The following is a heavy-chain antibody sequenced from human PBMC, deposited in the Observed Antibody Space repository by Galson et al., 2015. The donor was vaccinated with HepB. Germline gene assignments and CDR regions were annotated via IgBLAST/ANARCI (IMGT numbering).Heavy chain of an antibody. CDR2: INHSGST. V-gene: IGHV4-39*07. D-gene: IGHD3-3*01. Sequence: ETLSLTCTVSGGSISSSTYHWSWIRQPPGNGLEWIGEINHSGSTNYNPSLKSRVTISVDTSKNQFSLKLSSVTAADTAVYYCARDPGRFLEWFFAGAGYGMDVWGQGTTVTVSS. CDR3: ARDPGRFLEWFFAGAGYGMDV. J-gene: IGHJ6*02. CDR1: GGSISSSTYH.